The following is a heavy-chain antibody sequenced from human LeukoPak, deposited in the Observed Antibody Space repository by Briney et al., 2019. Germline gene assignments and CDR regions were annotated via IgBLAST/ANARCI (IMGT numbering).Heavy chain of an antibody. Sequence: PSETLSLTCTVSGGSINSGGYYWSWIRQHPGNGLEWIGYIYYNGATYYKPSLQSQVTISLDTSKNQFSLRLSSATAADTAVYYCARELEMGTYYFDYWGQGTLVTVSS. V-gene: IGHV4-31*01. CDR3: ARELEMGTYYFDY. CDR1: GGSINSGGYY. CDR2: IYYNGAT. J-gene: IGHJ4*02. D-gene: IGHD5-24*01.